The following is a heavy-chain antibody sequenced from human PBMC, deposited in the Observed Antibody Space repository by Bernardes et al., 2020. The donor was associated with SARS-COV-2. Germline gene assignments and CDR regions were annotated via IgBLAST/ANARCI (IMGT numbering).Heavy chain of an antibody. D-gene: IGHD6-13*01. Sequence: GGSLRLSCAASGFTVSSSYMTWVRQAPGKGLEWVSVIYRGGQTYYADSVKGRFTISRDNSKNSLYLQMNSLRAEDTAVYYCARRYSTNWAHDCWGQGTLVTVSS. V-gene: IGHV3-66*04. CDR1: GFTVSSSY. CDR3: ARRYSTNWAHDC. CDR2: IYRGGQT. J-gene: IGHJ4*02.